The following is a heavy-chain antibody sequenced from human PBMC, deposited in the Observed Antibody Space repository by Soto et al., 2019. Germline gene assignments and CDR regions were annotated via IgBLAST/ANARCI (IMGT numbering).Heavy chain of an antibody. D-gene: IGHD2-21*02. CDR1: GGSIISSSW. Sequence: SETLSLTCDFSGGSIISSSWWTWVRQSPGKGLEWIGEIYHAGSPNYNPSFQSRVTILADKSKNHSSLRLTSVTAADTAIYYCARGLSFRGDFDVWGQGTTVTVSS. J-gene: IGHJ3*01. CDR2: IYHAGSP. V-gene: IGHV4-4*02. CDR3: ARGLSFRGDFDV.